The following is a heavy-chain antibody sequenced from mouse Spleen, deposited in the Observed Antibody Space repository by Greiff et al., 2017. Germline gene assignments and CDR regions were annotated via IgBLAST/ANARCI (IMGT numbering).Heavy chain of an antibody. D-gene: IGHD4-1*01. CDR3: AQAEANWDVELAY. CDR2: ISSGSSTI. J-gene: IGHJ3*01. V-gene: IGHV5-17*01. CDR1: GFTFSDYG. Sequence: EVNLVESGGGLVKPGGSLKLSCAASGFTFSDYGMHWVRQAPEKGLEWVAYISSGSSTIYYADTVKGRFTISRDNAKNTLFLQMTSLRSEDTAMYYCAQAEANWDVELAYWGQGTLVTVSA.